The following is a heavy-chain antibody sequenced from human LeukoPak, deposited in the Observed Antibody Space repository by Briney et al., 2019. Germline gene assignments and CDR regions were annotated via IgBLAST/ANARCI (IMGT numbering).Heavy chain of an antibody. D-gene: IGHD3-22*01. CDR2: ISSSGST. J-gene: IGHJ3*02. CDR3: ARGPYSYDSSGAFDI. V-gene: IGHV4-61*02. CDR1: GDSISSGDYY. Sequence: PSETLSLTCTVSGDSISSGDYYWSWTRQPAGKGLEWIGRISSSGSTNYNPSLKSRVTISVDTSKNQFSLKLSSVTAADTAVYFCARGPYSYDSSGAFDIWGQGTMVTVSS.